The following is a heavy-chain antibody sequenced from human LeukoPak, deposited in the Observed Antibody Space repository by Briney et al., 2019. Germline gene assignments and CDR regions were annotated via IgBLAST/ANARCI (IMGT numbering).Heavy chain of an antibody. CDR1: GGSISSYY. J-gene: IGHJ4*02. D-gene: IGHD2-15*01. Sequence: SETLSLTCTVSGGSISSYYWSWIRQPPGKGLEWIGYIYYSGSTNYNPPLKSRVTISVDTSKNQFSLKLSSVTAADTAVYYCASLNPYDCSGGSCYPGGFDYWGQGTLVTVSS. CDR3: ASLNPYDCSGGSCYPGGFDY. CDR2: IYYSGST. V-gene: IGHV4-59*01.